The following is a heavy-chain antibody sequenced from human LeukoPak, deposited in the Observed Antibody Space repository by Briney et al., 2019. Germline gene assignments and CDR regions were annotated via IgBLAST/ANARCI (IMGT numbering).Heavy chain of an antibody. CDR1: GFTVSSNY. D-gene: IGHD6-19*01. V-gene: IGHV3-53*01. J-gene: IGHJ4*02. CDR2: IYSGGSA. Sequence: GGSLRLSCAASGFTVSSNYMSWVRQAPGKGLEWVSVIYSGGSAYYADSVKGRFTISRDNSKNTLYLQMNSLRAEDTAVYYCASAAVAGTFYFDYWGQGTLVTVSS. CDR3: ASAAVAGTFYFDY.